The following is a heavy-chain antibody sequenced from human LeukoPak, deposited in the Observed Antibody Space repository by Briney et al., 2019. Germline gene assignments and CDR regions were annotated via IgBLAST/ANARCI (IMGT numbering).Heavy chain of an antibody. V-gene: IGHV4-4*07. J-gene: IGHJ4*02. CDR1: GGSISSYY. CDR2: IYTSGST. Sequence: PSETLSLTCTVPGGSISSYYWSWIRQPAGKGLEWIGRIYTSGSTNYNPSLKSRVTISVDKSKNQFSLKLSSVTAADTAVYYCARLHDYGDYVGDYWGQGTLVTVSS. CDR3: ARLHDYGDYVGDY. D-gene: IGHD4-17*01.